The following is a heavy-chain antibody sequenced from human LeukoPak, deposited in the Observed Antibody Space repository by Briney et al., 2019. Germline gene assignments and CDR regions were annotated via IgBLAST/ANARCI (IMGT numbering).Heavy chain of an antibody. J-gene: IGHJ6*02. V-gene: IGHV4-34*01. CDR3: ASPIYYYYGMDV. Sequence: PSETLSLTCAVYGGSFSGYYWSWIRLPPGKGLEWIGEINHSASTNYNPSLKSRVTISVDTSKNQFSLKLTSVTAADTAVYYCASPIYYYYGMDVWSQGTTVTVSS. CDR2: INHSAST. CDR1: GGSFSGYY.